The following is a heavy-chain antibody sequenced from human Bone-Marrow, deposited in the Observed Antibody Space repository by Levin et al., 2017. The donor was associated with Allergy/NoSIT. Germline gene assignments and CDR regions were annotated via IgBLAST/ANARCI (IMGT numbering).Heavy chain of an antibody. CDR2: INHSGST. CDR3: ARAGYDSSGYFRFDY. V-gene: IGHV4-34*01. D-gene: IGHD3-22*01. CDR1: GGSFSGYY. J-gene: IGHJ4*02. Sequence: SQTLSLTCAVYGGSFSGYYWSWIRQPPGKGLEWIGEINHSGSTNYNPSLKSRVTISVDTSKNQFSLKLSSVTAADTAVYYCARAGYDSSGYFRFDYWGQGTLVTVSS.